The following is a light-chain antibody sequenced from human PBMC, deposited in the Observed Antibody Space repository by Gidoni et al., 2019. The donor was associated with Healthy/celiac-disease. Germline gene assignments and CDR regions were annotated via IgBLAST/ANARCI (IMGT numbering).Light chain of an antibody. Sequence: DIQLTQSPSFLSASVGDRVTSTCRASQGIGSYLAWYQQKPGKAPKLLIYAASTLQSGVPSRFSCSGSGTEFTLTLSSRQPEDFATYDCQQLNSYPYTFGQGTKLEIK. J-gene: IGKJ2*01. CDR2: AAS. CDR3: QQLNSYPYT. CDR1: QGIGSY. V-gene: IGKV1-9*01.